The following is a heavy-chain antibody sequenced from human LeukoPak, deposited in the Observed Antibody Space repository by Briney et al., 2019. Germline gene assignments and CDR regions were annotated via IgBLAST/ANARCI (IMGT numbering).Heavy chain of an antibody. CDR2: IKQDGSEK. Sequence: GGSLRLSCAASGFTFSSYWMNWVRQAPGKGLEWVANIKQDGSEKYYVDSVKGRFTISRDNTKNSLYLQMNSLRAEDTAVYYCVSGWYYFDYWGQGTLGTVSS. CDR3: VSGWYYFDY. V-gene: IGHV3-7*03. CDR1: GFTFSSYW. D-gene: IGHD6-19*01. J-gene: IGHJ4*02.